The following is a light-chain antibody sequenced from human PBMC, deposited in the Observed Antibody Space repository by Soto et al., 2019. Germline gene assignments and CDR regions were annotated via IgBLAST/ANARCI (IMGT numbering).Light chain of an antibody. CDR3: QQYDSSSPT. CDR1: QSVSSSY. CDR2: GAS. Sequence: EILLTQSPGTLSLSPGERATLSCRASQSVSSSYLAWYQQKPGQAPRLLIYGASSRATGIPDRFSGSGSGTDFTLTISRLEPEDFAVYYCQQYDSSSPTFGQGTKLEIK. J-gene: IGKJ2*01. V-gene: IGKV3-20*01.